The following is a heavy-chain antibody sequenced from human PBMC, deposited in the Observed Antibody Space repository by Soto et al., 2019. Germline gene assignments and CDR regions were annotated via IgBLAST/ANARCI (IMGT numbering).Heavy chain of an antibody. CDR3: ARAPYSSGWPDS. CDR1: GGSVSSGGYF. D-gene: IGHD6-19*01. Sequence: QVQLQESGPGLVKPSETLSLTCTVSGGSVSSGGYFWSWIRQPQGKGLEWIGYISYSGSTKYNPSLESRVTISVDTSNKKFSLKLASVTAADTAVYYCARAPYSSGWPDSWGQGTLVTVSS. CDR2: ISYSGST. J-gene: IGHJ4*02. V-gene: IGHV4-61*08.